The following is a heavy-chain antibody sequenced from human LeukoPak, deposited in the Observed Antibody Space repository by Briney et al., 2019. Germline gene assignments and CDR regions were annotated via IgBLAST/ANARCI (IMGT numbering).Heavy chain of an antibody. J-gene: IGHJ4*02. CDR1: GFTFSSHW. CDR3: AREVGCSGGSCYVY. CDR2: INSDGSST. V-gene: IGHV3-74*01. Sequence: PGGSLRLSCAASGFTFSSHWMHWVRQAPGKGLVWVSRINSDGSSTSYADSVKGRFTISRDNAKNTLYLQMNSLRAEDTAVYYCAREVGCSGGSCYVYWGQGTLVTVSS. D-gene: IGHD2-15*01.